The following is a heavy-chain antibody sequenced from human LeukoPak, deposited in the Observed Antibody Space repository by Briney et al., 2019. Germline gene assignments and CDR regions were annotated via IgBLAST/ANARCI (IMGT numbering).Heavy chain of an antibody. CDR1: GYTFTGYY. J-gene: IGHJ3*02. Sequence: GASVKVSCKASGYTFTGYYMHWVRQAPGQGLEWMGWINPNSGGTNYAQKFQGRVTMTRDTSISTAYMELSRLRSDDTAVYYCARDLPGYYYDSSGYPHPIAFDIWGQGTMVTVSS. D-gene: IGHD3-22*01. V-gene: IGHV1-2*02. CDR3: ARDLPGYYYDSSGYPHPIAFDI. CDR2: INPNSGGT.